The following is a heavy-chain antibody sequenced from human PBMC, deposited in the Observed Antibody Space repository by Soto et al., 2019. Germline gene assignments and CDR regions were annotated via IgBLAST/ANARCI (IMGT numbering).Heavy chain of an antibody. V-gene: IGHV1-69*13. CDR3: ACRVAATYGMDV. Sequence: SVKVSCKASGGTFSSYAISWVRQAPGQGLEWMGGIIPIFGTANYAQKFQGRVTITADESTSTAYMELSSLRSEDTAVYYCACRVAATYGMDVWGQGTTVTVSS. J-gene: IGHJ6*02. D-gene: IGHD2-15*01. CDR1: GGTFSSYA. CDR2: IIPIFGTA.